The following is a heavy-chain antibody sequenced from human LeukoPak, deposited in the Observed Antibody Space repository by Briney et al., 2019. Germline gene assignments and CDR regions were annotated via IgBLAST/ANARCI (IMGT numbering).Heavy chain of an antibody. CDR3: ARDGYGDSRRYFDY. Sequence: ASVKVSCKASGYTFTGYYMHWVRQAPGQGLEWMGRINPNSGGTNYAQKFQGRVTMTRDTSISTAYMELSRLRSGDTAVYYCARDGYGDSRRYFDYWGQGTLVTVSS. CDR2: INPNSGGT. D-gene: IGHD4-17*01. V-gene: IGHV1-2*06. CDR1: GYTFTGYY. J-gene: IGHJ4*02.